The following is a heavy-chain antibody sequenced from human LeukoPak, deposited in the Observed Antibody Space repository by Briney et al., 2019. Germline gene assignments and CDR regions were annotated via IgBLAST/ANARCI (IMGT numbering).Heavy chain of an antibody. Sequence: SETLSLTCTVSGGSISSGSYYWSWIRQPAGKGLEWIGRIYTSGSTNYNPSLKSRVTISVDTSKNQFSLKLSSVTAADTAVYYCARVHGDYLDYWGQGTLVTVSS. V-gene: IGHV4-61*02. D-gene: IGHD4-17*01. J-gene: IGHJ4*02. CDR2: IYTSGST. CDR1: GGSISSGSYY. CDR3: ARVHGDYLDY.